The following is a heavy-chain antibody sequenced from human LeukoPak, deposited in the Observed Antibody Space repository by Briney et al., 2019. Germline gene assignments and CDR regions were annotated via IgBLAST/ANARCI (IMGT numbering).Heavy chain of an antibody. D-gene: IGHD3-22*01. CDR2: IIPTFDTA. V-gene: IGHV1-69*05. Sequence: ASVNVSCTASVGSFIIYAFNWVRPAPGQGLAWMGGIIPTFDTANYAQNFQGRVTITTDESTSTAYMEFSSLRSEDTAMYYCATFYSSGYYFLYWGQGTLVTVSS. CDR1: VGSFIIYA. CDR3: ATFYSSGYYFLY. J-gene: IGHJ4*02.